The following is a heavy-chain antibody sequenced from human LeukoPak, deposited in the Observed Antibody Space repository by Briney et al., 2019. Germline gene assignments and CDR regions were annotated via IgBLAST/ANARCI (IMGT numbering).Heavy chain of an antibody. CDR2: ISSSGTTI. CDR3: ARDRSRMI. D-gene: IGHD2-2*01. Sequence: PGGSLRLSCAASGFTFSSYSMNWVRQAPEKGLEWVSYISSSGTTIYYTDSVKGRFTISRDNAKNSLYLQMNSLRAEDTAVYYCARDRSRMIWGQGTLVTVSS. CDR1: GFTFSSYS. V-gene: IGHV3-48*01. J-gene: IGHJ4*02.